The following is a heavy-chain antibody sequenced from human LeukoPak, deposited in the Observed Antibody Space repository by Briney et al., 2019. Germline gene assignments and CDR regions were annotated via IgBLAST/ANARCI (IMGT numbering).Heavy chain of an antibody. Sequence: ASVKVSCKASGYTFTSYAMNWVRQAPGQGLEWMGWINTNTGNPTYAQGFTGRFVFSLDTSVSTAYLQISSLKAEDTAVYYCARAQYYYDSSGYRVDAFDIWGQGTMVTV. D-gene: IGHD3-22*01. V-gene: IGHV7-4-1*02. CDR3: ARAQYYYDSSGYRVDAFDI. CDR2: INTNTGNP. J-gene: IGHJ3*02. CDR1: GYTFTSYA.